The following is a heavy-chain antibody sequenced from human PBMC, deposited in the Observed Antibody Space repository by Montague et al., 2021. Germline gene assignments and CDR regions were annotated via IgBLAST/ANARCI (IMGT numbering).Heavy chain of an antibody. Sequence: VRSCFRFERKSDYAPSVRGRLTVNPDASKNEFSLELNYVTPEDTAVYYCVRYSGWFYFDFWGQGTLVTVSS. CDR3: VRYSGWFYFDF. J-gene: IGHJ4*02. CDR2: SCFRFERKS. D-gene: IGHD6-19*01. V-gene: IGHV6-1*01.